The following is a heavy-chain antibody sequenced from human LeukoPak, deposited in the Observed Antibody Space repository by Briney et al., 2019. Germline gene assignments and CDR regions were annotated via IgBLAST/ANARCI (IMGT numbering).Heavy chain of an antibody. Sequence: ASVKVSCKASGYTFTTYGITWVRQAPGQGLEWMGWISAYNGNTSYAQKFQGRVTLTTDTSTSTAYMELRSLRSDDTAVYYCARSSEANYWGQGTLVTVSS. J-gene: IGHJ4*02. CDR2: ISAYNGNT. CDR1: GYTFTTYG. D-gene: IGHD6-19*01. CDR3: ARSSEANY. V-gene: IGHV1-18*01.